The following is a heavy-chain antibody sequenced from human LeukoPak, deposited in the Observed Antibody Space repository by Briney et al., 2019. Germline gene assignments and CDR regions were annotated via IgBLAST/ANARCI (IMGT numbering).Heavy chain of an antibody. Sequence: PGGSLRLSCAASGFTFSSFDMHWVRQAPGKGLEWLSYISSSGSTIYYADSVKGRFTISRDTSKNTLYLQMIGLTAEDTALYYCARKFLTGRLIDYWGQGTLVTVSS. CDR2: ISSSGSTI. J-gene: IGHJ4*02. CDR1: GFTFSSFD. V-gene: IGHV3-48*03. CDR3: ARKFLTGRLIDY. D-gene: IGHD7-27*01.